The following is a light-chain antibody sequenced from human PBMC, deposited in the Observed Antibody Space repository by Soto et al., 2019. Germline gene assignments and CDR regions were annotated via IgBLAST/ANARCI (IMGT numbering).Light chain of an antibody. Sequence: QSVLTQPPSASASLGASVTLTCTLSSGYSNYKVDWYQQRPGKGPRFVMRVGTGGIVGSKGDGIPDRFSVLGSGLNRYLTIKNIQEEDESDYHCGADRAVWVFGGGTQVTVL. CDR1: SGYSNYK. CDR2: VGTGGIVG. CDR3: GADRAVWV. J-gene: IGLJ3*02. V-gene: IGLV9-49*01.